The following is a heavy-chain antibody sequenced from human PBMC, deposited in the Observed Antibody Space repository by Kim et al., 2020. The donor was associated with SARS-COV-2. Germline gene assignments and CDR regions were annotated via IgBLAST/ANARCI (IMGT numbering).Heavy chain of an antibody. D-gene: IGHD6-19*01. V-gene: IGHV4-34*01. CDR2: INHSGST. CDR1: GGSFSGYY. J-gene: IGHJ4*02. Sequence: SETLSLTCAVYGGSFSGYYWSWIRQPPGKGLEWIGEINHSGSTNYNPSLKSRVTISVDTSKNQFSLKLSSVTAADTAVYYCARWRGMSRQWLVQYFDYWGQGTLVTVSS. CDR3: ARWRGMSRQWLVQYFDY.